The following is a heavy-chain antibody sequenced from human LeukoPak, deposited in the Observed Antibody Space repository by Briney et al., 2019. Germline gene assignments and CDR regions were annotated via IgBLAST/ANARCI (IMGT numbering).Heavy chain of an antibody. CDR1: GGSITGSY. CDR3: ARSKVTYYYDAGGYYYFDY. V-gene: IGHV4-59*01. J-gene: IGHJ4*02. CDR2: IYYSGTT. D-gene: IGHD3-22*01. Sequence: PSETLSLTCSVSGGSITGSYWSWIRQSPGKGLEWIGHIYYSGTTNYSPSLRSRVTISVDTSNKQFSLKLRSVTAADTAVYYCARSKVTYYYDAGGYYYFDYWAREPWSPSPQ.